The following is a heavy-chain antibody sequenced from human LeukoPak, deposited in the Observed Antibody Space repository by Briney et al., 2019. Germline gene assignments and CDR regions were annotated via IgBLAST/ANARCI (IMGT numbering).Heavy chain of an antibody. Sequence: SETLSLTCTLSGGSISSYYWSWIRQPPGKGLEWIGYIYYSGSTNYNPSLKSRVTISVDTSKNQFSLKLSSVTAADTAVYYCARNPYDYFDYWGQGTLVTVSS. CDR2: IYYSGST. D-gene: IGHD4-17*01. V-gene: IGHV4-59*01. CDR3: ARNPYDYFDY. J-gene: IGHJ4*02. CDR1: GGSISSYY.